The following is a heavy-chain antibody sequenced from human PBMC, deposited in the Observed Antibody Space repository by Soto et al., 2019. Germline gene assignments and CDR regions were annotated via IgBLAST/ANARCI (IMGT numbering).Heavy chain of an antibody. CDR2: INHSGST. CDR1: GGSFSGYY. D-gene: IGHD2-2*01. J-gene: IGHJ5*02. CDR3: ARGKIGYCSSTSCYRKYNWFDP. V-gene: IGHV4-34*01. Sequence: SETLSLTCAVYGGSFSGYYWSWIRQPPGKGLEWIGEINHSGSTKYNPSLKIRVTISVDTSKNQFSLKLSSVTAADTAVYYCARGKIGYCSSTSCYRKYNWFDPWGQGTLVTVSS.